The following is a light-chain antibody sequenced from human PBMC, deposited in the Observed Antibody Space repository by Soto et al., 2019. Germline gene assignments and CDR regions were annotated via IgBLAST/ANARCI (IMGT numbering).Light chain of an antibody. CDR3: QQYDNWPWT. CDR1: QSISSW. Sequence: IQMTDSPSTLSASVLYRVTITFLASQSISSWLAWYQQKPGKAPKLLIYKASSLESGVPSRFSGSGSGTDFTLTISCLQSEDFAVYYCQQYDNWPWTFGQGTKVDIK. CDR2: KAS. J-gene: IGKJ1*01. V-gene: IGKV1-5*03.